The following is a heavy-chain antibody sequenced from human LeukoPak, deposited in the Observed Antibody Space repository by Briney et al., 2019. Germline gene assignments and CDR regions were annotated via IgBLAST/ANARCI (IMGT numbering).Heavy chain of an antibody. J-gene: IGHJ4*02. Sequence: GSLRLSCAASGFTFSSYWMHWVRQAPGKGLVWVSRINSDGSSTSYADSVKDRFTISRDNAKNTLYLQMNSLRAEDTAVYYCAKGNDIGGYYYPHFDYWGQGTLVTVSS. CDR1: GFTFSSYW. V-gene: IGHV3-74*01. CDR2: INSDGSST. D-gene: IGHD3-22*01. CDR3: AKGNDIGGYYYPHFDY.